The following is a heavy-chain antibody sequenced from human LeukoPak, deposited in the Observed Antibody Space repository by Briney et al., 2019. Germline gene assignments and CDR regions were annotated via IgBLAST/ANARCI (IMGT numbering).Heavy chain of an antibody. CDR2: IYYSGCT. Sequence: SETLSLTCTVSGGSISSYYWSWIRQPPGKGLEWIGYIYYSGCTNYNPSLKSRVTISVDTSKNQFSLKLSSVTAADTAVYYCARERYSSGWFFLFDYWGQGTLVTVSS. V-gene: IGHV4-59*01. CDR1: GGSISSYY. D-gene: IGHD6-19*01. J-gene: IGHJ4*02. CDR3: ARERYSSGWFFLFDY.